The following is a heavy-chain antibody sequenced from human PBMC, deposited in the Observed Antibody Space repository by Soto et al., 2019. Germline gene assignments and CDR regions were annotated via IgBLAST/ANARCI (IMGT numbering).Heavy chain of an antibody. D-gene: IGHD2-8*01. CDR1: GGSISTYY. CDR2: VYYRGRS. CDR3: VSQRTSVLTQAYFDY. Sequence: PSETLSLTCTVSGGSISTYYCSWIRQPPGKGLEWIGSVYYRGRSYSNSSVKSRVTISVDTSKNQFSLNLNSVTASDTAVYFCVSQRTSVLTQAYFDYWGPGALVTVSS. J-gene: IGHJ4*02. V-gene: IGHV4-59*04.